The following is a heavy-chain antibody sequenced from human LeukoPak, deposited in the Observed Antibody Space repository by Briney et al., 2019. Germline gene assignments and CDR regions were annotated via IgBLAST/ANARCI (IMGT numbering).Heavy chain of an antibody. CDR2: IKSKTDGGTT. J-gene: IGHJ4*02. D-gene: IGHD1-26*01. Sequence: GGTLRLLCAASGLTYSNPWTSWARHPPAKGLEWVGRIKSKTDGGTTDYAAPVKGRFTISRDDSKNTLYLQMNSLKTEDTAVYYCTTLGNYWGQGTLVTVSS. CDR3: TTLGNY. CDR1: GLTYSNPW. V-gene: IGHV3-15*01.